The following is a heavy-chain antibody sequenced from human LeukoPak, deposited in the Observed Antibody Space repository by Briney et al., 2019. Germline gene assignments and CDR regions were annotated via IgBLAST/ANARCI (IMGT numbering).Heavy chain of an antibody. J-gene: IGHJ5*02. V-gene: IGHV4-34*01. D-gene: IGHD5-18*01. CDR1: GGSLSGFY. CDR2: INQSGST. Sequence: SETLSLTCAVYGGSLSGFYWSWIRQSPGKGLEWIGEINQSGSTNYNPSLKSRVTISVDTSKNQFSLKLRSVTAADTAVYYCARCGYSYPFDPWGQGTLVTVSS. CDR3: ARCGYSYPFDP.